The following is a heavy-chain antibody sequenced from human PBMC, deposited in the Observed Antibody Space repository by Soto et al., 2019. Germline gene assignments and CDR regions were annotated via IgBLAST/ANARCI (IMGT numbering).Heavy chain of an antibody. Sequence: QVQLVESGGGVVQPGRSLRLSCAASGFMFTNHGMHWVRQAPGKGLEWVAVIWSDGNKRYYADAVKGRFTVSSDTSKNAFHLQMNNLRADDTAVYYCVRGDTWPDEASAYWGQGTLVTVSS. V-gene: IGHV3-33*01. J-gene: IGHJ4*02. CDR2: IWSDGNKR. CDR3: VRGDTWPDEASAY. CDR1: GFMFTNHG.